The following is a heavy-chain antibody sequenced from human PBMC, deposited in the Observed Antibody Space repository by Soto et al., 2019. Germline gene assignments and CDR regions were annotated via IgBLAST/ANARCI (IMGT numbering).Heavy chain of an antibody. D-gene: IGHD3-3*01. Sequence: QVQLQESGPGLVKPSETLSLTCTVSGGSISTYYWSWIRQPPGKGLEWIGYIYYSGSTNYNPSLRSRVTILVDTSKNQFSLKLSSVSAADTAVYYCARDGSRYDFWSGPYYFDYWGQGTLVTVSS. CDR2: IYYSGST. CDR1: GGSISTYY. CDR3: ARDGSRYDFWSGPYYFDY. J-gene: IGHJ4*02. V-gene: IGHV4-59*01.